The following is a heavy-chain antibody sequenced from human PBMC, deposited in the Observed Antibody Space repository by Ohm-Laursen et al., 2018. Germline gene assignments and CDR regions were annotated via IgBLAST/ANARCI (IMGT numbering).Heavy chain of an antibody. Sequence: PSLTLSLTCTVSGGSISTCYWSWIRQPPGKGLEWIVYIYNSGSTAYNPSLKSRVTISMDTSKNQLALKLNSVTAADTAVYYCARGRDYYDDDLKGHFDYWGQGTLVTVSA. J-gene: IGHJ4*02. CDR3: ARGRDYYDDDLKGHFDY. D-gene: IGHD2-21*02. CDR1: GGSISTCY. V-gene: IGHV4-59*07. CDR2: IYNSGST.